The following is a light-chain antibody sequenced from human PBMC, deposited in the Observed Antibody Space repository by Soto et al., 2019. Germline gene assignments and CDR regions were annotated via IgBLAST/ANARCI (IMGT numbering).Light chain of an antibody. V-gene: IGLV2-14*01. CDR1: SSDVGAYNY. Sequence: HSVLTQPASVSGSPGQSITISYTGTSSDVGAYNYDSWYQQYPGGAPKVIIYDVSHRPAGVSNRFSGSKSGNTASLTISGLQTQDEADYYCSSYTSATTYVFGTGXKVTVL. CDR3: SSYTSATTYV. J-gene: IGLJ1*01. CDR2: DVS.